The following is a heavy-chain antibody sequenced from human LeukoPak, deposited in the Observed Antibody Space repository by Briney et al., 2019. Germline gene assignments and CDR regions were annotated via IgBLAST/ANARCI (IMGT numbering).Heavy chain of an antibody. CDR2: INPRGGST. Sequence: GASVKVSCKASGHTFTSYYMHWVRQAPGQGLEWMGIINPRGGSTTYAQKFQGRVTMTRDTSTSTVYVELSSLRSEDTAVYYCARAEAAFGGVIDPFDYWGQGSLVTVSS. D-gene: IGHD3-16*02. V-gene: IGHV1-46*01. CDR1: GHTFTSYY. J-gene: IGHJ4*02. CDR3: ARAEAAFGGVIDPFDY.